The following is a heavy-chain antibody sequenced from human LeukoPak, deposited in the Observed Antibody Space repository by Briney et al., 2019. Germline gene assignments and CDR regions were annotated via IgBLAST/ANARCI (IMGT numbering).Heavy chain of an antibody. CDR1: GFTFSSYG. J-gene: IGHJ6*03. V-gene: IGHV3-30*02. CDR2: IRYDGSNK. D-gene: IGHD2-2*01. CDR3: ARDRGSTSWGHYYYYMDV. Sequence: GGSLRLSCAASGFTFSSYGMHWVRQAPGKGLEWVAFIRYDGSNKYYADSVKGRFTISRDNSKNTLYLQMNSLRAEDTAVYYCARDRGSTSWGHYYYYMDVWGKGTTVTVSS.